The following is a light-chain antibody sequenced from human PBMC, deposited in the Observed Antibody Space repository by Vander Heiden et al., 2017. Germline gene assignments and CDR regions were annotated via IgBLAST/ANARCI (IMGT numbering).Light chain of an antibody. J-gene: IGKJ3*01. Sequence: DIVMTPSPDSLAGSMGGRATINCKSSQSVLYSSNNKNYLAWYQQKPGQPPKLLIYWASTRESGVPDRFSGSGSGTDFTLTISSLQAEDVAVYYCQQYNGTPLTFGHGTKVDIK. V-gene: IGKV4-1*01. CDR2: WAS. CDR3: QQYNGTPLT. CDR1: QSVLYSSNNKNY.